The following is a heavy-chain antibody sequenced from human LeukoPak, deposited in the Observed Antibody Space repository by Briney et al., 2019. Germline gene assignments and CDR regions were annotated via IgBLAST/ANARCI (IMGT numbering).Heavy chain of an antibody. CDR1: GYSFTSYW. J-gene: IGHJ3*02. V-gene: IGHV5-51*01. CDR2: IYPGDPDT. D-gene: IGHD3-22*01. CDR3: ARVGRAWHLYYDSSASLGLGAFDI. Sequence: GESLKISCKGSGYSFTSYWIGWVRQMPGKGLEWMGIIYPGDPDTRYSPSFQGQVTISADKSISTAYLQWSSPKASDTAMYYCARVGRAWHLYYDSSASLGLGAFDIWGQGTMVTVSS.